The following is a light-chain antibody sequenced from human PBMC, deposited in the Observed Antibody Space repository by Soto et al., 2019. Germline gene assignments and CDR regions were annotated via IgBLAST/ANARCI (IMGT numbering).Light chain of an antibody. CDR1: NSDVGGYNY. J-gene: IGLJ2*01. CDR3: SSYTSNYIVV. CDR2: EVT. V-gene: IGLV2-8*01. Sequence: QSALTQPPSASGSPGQSVAISCTGTNSDVGGYNYVFWYQHHPGKVPKLMIYEVTKRPSGVPDRFSGSKSGNTASLTVSGLQAEDGAEYYCSSYTSNYIVVLGGGTKLTVL.